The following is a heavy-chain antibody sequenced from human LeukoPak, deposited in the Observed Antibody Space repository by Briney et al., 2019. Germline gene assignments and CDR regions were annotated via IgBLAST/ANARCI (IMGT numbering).Heavy chain of an antibody. D-gene: IGHD6-19*01. CDR1: GFTFTNYW. V-gene: IGHV3-21*01. CDR3: ARDRGSGWYGDLGY. J-gene: IGHJ4*02. CDR2: ISRSSSDI. Sequence: GGSLRLSCAASGFTFTNYWMTWVRQAPGKGLEWVSSISRSSSDIYYADSVKGRFTISRDNAKNSLYLQMNSLRAEDTAVYYCARDRGSGWYGDLGYWGQGTLVTVSS.